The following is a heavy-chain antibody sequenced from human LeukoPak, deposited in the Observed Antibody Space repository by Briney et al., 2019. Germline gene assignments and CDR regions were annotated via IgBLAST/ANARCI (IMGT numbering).Heavy chain of an antibody. J-gene: IGHJ4*02. V-gene: IGHV2-5*01. CDR3: ADARYLRGPDAYYFDD. D-gene: IGHD1-14*01. CDR2: IYWTDYK. CDR1: GFSLSTSGAG. Sequence: SGPTLVNPTQTLALTCTFSGFSLSTSGAGVGWIRQPPGKALEWLALIYWTDYKRISLSMNMTLTITKNTSKIQVVLTMTNMEPVDTATYFCADARYLRGPDAYYFDDWGQGTRVTVSS.